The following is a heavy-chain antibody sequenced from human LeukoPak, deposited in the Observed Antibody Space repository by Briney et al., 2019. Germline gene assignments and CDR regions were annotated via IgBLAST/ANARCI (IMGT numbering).Heavy chain of an antibody. CDR2: ISITEGT. CDR1: GGSVNTYY. CDR3: ARLRRDINDWYADDC. Sequence: SETLSLTCSVSGGSVNTYYWSWIRQSAGKGLEWIGRISITEGTNYNPSLKSRVSKSVDASKNQVSLKLGSVTAADTAVYYCARLRRDINDWYADDCWGQGTLVTASS. D-gene: IGHD6-19*01. J-gene: IGHJ4*02. V-gene: IGHV4-4*07.